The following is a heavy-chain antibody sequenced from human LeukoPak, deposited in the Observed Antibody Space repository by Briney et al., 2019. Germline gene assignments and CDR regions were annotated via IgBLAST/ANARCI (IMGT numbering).Heavy chain of an antibody. D-gene: IGHD3-9*01. CDR1: GGSISSSSYY. CDR2: IYYSGSI. J-gene: IGHJ6*03. V-gene: IGHV4-39*07. CDR3: ARDAVYYDILTGWGYYYMDV. Sequence: PSETLSLTCTVSGGSISSSSYYWGWIRQPPGKGLEWIGSIYYSGSIYYNPSLKSRVTIAVDTSKNQFSLKLSSVTAADTAVYYCARDAVYYDILTGWGYYYMDVWGKGTTVAISS.